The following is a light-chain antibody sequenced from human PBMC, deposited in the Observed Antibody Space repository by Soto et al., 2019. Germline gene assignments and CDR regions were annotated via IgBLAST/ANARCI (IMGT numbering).Light chain of an antibody. CDR3: SSYAGSILYV. CDR1: SSDVGGYNS. V-gene: IGLV2-8*01. CDR2: EVT. Sequence: QSALTQPPSASGSPGQSVTISCTGTSSDVGGYNSVSWYQQYPGKAPKLMIYEVTKRPSGVPDRFSGSKSGNTASLPVSGLQAEDEADYYCSSYAGSILYVFGTGTKLTVL. J-gene: IGLJ1*01.